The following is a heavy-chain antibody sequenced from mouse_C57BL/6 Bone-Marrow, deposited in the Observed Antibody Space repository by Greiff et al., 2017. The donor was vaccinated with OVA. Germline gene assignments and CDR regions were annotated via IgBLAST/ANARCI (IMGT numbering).Heavy chain of an antibody. J-gene: IGHJ4*01. D-gene: IGHD1-1*02. CDR1: GYSITSGYY. CDR3: ARDGTFYAMDY. V-gene: IGHV3-6*01. Sequence: VQLKESGPGLVKPSQSLSLTCSVTGYSITSGYYWNWIGQFPGNKLEWMGYISYDGSNNYNPSLKNRISITRDTSKNQFFLKLNSVTTEDTATYYCARDGTFYAMDYWGQGTSVTVSS. CDR2: ISYDGSN.